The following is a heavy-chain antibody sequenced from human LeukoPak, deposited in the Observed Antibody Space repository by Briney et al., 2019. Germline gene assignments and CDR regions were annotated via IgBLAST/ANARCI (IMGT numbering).Heavy chain of an antibody. J-gene: IGHJ6*02. CDR1: GFTFDDYA. Sequence: GRSLRLSCAASGFTFDDYAMHWVRQAPGKGLEWVSGISWNSGSIGYADSVKGRFTISRDNAKNSLYLQMNSLIAEDTALYYCAKEFNMVRGVKDYGMDVWGQGTTVTVSS. CDR3: AKEFNMVRGVKDYGMDV. D-gene: IGHD3-10*01. CDR2: ISWNSGSI. V-gene: IGHV3-9*01.